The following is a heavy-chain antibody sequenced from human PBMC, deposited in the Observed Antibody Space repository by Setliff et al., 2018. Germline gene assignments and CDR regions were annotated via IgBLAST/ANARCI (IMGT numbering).Heavy chain of an antibody. D-gene: IGHD6-19*01. J-gene: IGHJ5*02. CDR3: AKDLPVAGP. CDR2: IYGGGGT. V-gene: IGHV3-53*01. CDR1: GFDITYSY. Sequence: GGSLRLSCVASGFDITYSYLSWVRQAPGRGLEWVSVIYGGGGTYYADSVKGRFTISRDNSKNTLYLQMNSLRAEDTAVYYCAKDLPVAGPWGQGTLVTVSS.